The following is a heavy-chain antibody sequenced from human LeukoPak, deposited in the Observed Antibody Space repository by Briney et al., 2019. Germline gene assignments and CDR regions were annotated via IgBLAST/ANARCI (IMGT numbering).Heavy chain of an antibody. CDR2: IYYSGST. Sequence: SETLSLTCTVSGGSLSSSSYYWGWIRQPPGKGLEWIGSIYYSGSTYYNPSLKSRVTISVDTSKNQFSLKLSSVTAADTAVYYYAREGGSTYYYDSSGYYYNWFDPWGQGTLVTVSS. V-gene: IGHV4-39*07. J-gene: IGHJ5*02. CDR1: GGSLSSSSYY. D-gene: IGHD3-22*01. CDR3: AREGGSTYYYDSSGYYYNWFDP.